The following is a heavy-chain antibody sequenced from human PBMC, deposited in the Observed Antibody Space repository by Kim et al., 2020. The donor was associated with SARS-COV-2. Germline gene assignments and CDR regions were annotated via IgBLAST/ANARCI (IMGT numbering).Heavy chain of an antibody. CDR3: ASLERSLTADY. CDR1: GYTFTIFS. Sequence: ASVKVSCKTSGYTFTIFSLHWVRQAPGQRLEWLGWINIGNGATKYSQTLQGRVTITRDASVSTAYMELSRLRFEDTAVYYCASLERSLTADYWGQGTLVTVSS. CDR2: INIGNGAT. D-gene: IGHD2-21*02. J-gene: IGHJ4*02. V-gene: IGHV1-3*04.